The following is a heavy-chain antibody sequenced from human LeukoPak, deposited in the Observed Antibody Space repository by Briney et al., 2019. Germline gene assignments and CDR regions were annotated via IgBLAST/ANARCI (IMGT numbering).Heavy chain of an antibody. CDR1: GYSFTSYW. J-gene: IGHJ5*02. Sequence: SGESLKISCKGSGYSFTSYWIGWVRQMPGKGLEWMGIIYPRDSDTRYSPSFQGQVTISADKSISTAYLQWSSLKASDTAMYYCARSAISGGRCYSGDCWFDPWGQGTLVTVSS. CDR2: IYPRDSDT. V-gene: IGHV5-51*01. D-gene: IGHD2-15*01. CDR3: ARSAISGGRCYSGDCWFDP.